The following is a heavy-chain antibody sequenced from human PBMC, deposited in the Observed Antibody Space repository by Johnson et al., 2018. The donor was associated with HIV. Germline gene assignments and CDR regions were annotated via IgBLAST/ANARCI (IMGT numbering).Heavy chain of an antibody. CDR2: IRYDGSNE. D-gene: IGHD5-24*01. V-gene: IGHV3-30*02. CDR3: ARTSLEMATISAFDI. Sequence: QVQLVESGGGVVQPGGSLRLSCAASGFTFSSYGMHWVRQAPGKGLEWVAFIRYDGSNEYYADSVKGRFTISRDNSKNTIYLQMNSLRAEDTAVYYCARTSLEMATISAFDIWGQGTMVTVSS. CDR1: GFTFSSYG. J-gene: IGHJ3*02.